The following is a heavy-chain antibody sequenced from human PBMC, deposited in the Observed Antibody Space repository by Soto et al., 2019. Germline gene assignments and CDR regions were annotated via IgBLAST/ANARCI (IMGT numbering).Heavy chain of an antibody. CDR3: ASDRVGTTRDKAPDF. Sequence: EVQLVESGGGLVQPGGSLRLSCAASGFTFSSYWMSWVRQTPGEGLEWVANMNQDGSEKYYVDSMKGRFTISRDNAKNSLYLQMNSLRAEDTAVYYCASDRVGTTRDKAPDFWGQGTLVTVSS. D-gene: IGHD1-26*01. CDR2: MNQDGSEK. V-gene: IGHV3-7*01. CDR1: GFTFSSYW. J-gene: IGHJ4*02.